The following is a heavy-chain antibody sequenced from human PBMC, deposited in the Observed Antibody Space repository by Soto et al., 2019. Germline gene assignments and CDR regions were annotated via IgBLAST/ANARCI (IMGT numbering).Heavy chain of an antibody. CDR3: AIGKPRHSPADFDY. V-gene: IGHV4-34*01. CDR1: GGSFSGYY. Sequence: SETLSLTCAVYGGSFSGYYWSWIRQPPGKGLEWIGEIDHSGSTNYNPSHKSRVTISVDTSKNQFSLKLSSVTAADTAVYYCAIGKPRHSPADFDYWGQRTLVIVSA. J-gene: IGHJ4*02. CDR2: IDHSGST. D-gene: IGHD5-18*01.